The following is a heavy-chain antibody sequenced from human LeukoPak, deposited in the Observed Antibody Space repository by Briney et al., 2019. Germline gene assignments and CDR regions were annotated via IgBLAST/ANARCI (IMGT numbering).Heavy chain of an antibody. Sequence: PGRSLRLSCAASGFTFSSYAMHWVRQAPGKGLEWVAVISYDGSNKYYADSVKGRFTISRDNSKNTVYLQLNSLRADDTAVYYCAKEAVQLWILLDYWGQGTLVTVSS. CDR2: ISYDGSNK. V-gene: IGHV3-30*07. CDR1: GFTFSSYA. D-gene: IGHD5-18*01. CDR3: AKEAVQLWILLDY. J-gene: IGHJ4*02.